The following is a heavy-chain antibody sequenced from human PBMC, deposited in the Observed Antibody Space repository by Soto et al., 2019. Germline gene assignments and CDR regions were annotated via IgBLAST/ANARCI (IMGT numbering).Heavy chain of an antibody. CDR1: GFTFSRNG. CDR2: IWYDGSNK. CDR3: ARSALGYSSSWNDFDY. V-gene: IGHV3-33*01. Sequence: GGSLRLSCAASGFTFSRNGMHWVRQAPGKGLEWVAVIWYDGSNKDYADSVKGRFTISRDNSKNTLYLQMNSLRAEDTAVYYCARSALGYSSSWNDFDYWGQGTLVTVSS. J-gene: IGHJ4*02. D-gene: IGHD6-13*01.